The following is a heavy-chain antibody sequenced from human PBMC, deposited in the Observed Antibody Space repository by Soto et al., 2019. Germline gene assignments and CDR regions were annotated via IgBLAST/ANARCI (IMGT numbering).Heavy chain of an antibody. Sequence: WAAVKVSCKASGFTFTSSAVQWVRQARGQRVEWIGWIVVGSGNTNYAQKFQERVTNNRDMSTSTAYMELSSLRSEDTAVYYCAAEGAYGGNPEVKYYYYGMDVWGQGTTVTVSS. V-gene: IGHV1-58*01. D-gene: IGHD4-17*01. CDR3: AAEGAYGGNPEVKYYYYGMDV. J-gene: IGHJ6*02. CDR2: IVVGSGNT. CDR1: GFTFTSSA.